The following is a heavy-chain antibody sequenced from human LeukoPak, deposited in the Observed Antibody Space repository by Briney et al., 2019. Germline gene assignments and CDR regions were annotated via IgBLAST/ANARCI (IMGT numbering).Heavy chain of an antibody. D-gene: IGHD4/OR15-4a*01. CDR2: VHNIGSP. CDR3: ARHDVSRGNDYGFDH. CDR1: GASTSTNL. V-gene: IGHV4-4*07. J-gene: IGHJ5*02. Sequence: PSETLSLTCTVSGASTSTNLWSWIRQPPGKALEWIGSVHNIGSPKFNPSLKGRISMSVDTSRNQFSLTLTSVTATDTAVYYCARHDVSRGNDYGFDHWGRGTRVTVSS.